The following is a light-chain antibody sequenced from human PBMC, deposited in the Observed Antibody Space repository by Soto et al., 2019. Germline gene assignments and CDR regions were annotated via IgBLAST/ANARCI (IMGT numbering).Light chain of an antibody. J-gene: IGLJ3*02. CDR1: ALPKQY. CDR3: QSADNSGTYWV. V-gene: IGLV3-25*03. CDR2: RDR. Sequence: SYELTQPPSVSVSPGQTARITCSGDALPKQYASWYQQKPGQAPVVVIYRDRERPSGIPERFSGSSSGTTVTLTISRAQAEDEAHYYCQSADNSGTYWVFGGGTKVTVL.